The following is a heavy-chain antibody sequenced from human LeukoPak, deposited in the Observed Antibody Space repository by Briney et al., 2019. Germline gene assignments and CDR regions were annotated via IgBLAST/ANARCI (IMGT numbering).Heavy chain of an antibody. Sequence: GGSLRLSCAASGFTVSSNYMSWVRQAPGKGLEWVSVIYSGGSTYYADSVKGRFTISRHNSKNTLYLQMNSLRAEDTAVYYCARDSRSIAAAGTSYYYGMDVWRQGTTVTVSS. CDR3: ARDSRSIAAAGTSYYYGMDV. J-gene: IGHJ6*02. CDR2: IYSGGST. CDR1: GFTVSSNY. V-gene: IGHV3-53*04. D-gene: IGHD6-13*01.